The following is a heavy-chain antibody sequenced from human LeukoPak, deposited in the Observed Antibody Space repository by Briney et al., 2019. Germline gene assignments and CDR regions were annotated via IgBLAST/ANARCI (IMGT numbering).Heavy chain of an antibody. J-gene: IGHJ6*03. D-gene: IGHD2-2*01. CDR2: IIPIFGTA. Sequence: GASVKVSCKASGGTFSSYAISWVRQAPGQGLEWMGGIIPIFGTASYAQKFQGRVTITTDESTSTAYMELSSLRSEDTAVYYCATPASTSFLYYYYMDVWGKGTTVTVSS. CDR1: GGTFSSYA. CDR3: ATPASTSFLYYYYMDV. V-gene: IGHV1-69*05.